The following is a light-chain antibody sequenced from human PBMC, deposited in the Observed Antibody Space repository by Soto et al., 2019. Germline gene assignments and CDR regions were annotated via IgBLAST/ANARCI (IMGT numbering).Light chain of an antibody. CDR3: QQYNSWWS. CDR2: GAS. V-gene: IGKV3-15*01. J-gene: IGKJ1*01. CDR1: QSVSSN. Sequence: EIVMTQSPATLSVSPGERATLSCRAGQSVSSNLAWYQQKPGQAPRLLIYGASTRATGIPARFSGSGSGTEFTLTIGSLQSEDFAVYYCQQYNSWWSFGQGTKVEIK.